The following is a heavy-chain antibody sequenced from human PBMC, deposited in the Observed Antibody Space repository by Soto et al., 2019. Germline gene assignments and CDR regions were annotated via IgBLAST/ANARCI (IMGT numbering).Heavy chain of an antibody. CDR1: GYSFAGYW. Sequence: PGESLKISCNGSGYSFAGYWITWVRQRPGKGLEWMGRIDPSDSQTYYSSSFRGHVTISVTKSITTVFLQWSSLRASDTAMYYCARQIYDSDTGPNFQYYFDSWGQGTPVTVSS. J-gene: IGHJ4*02. CDR3: ARQIYDSDTGPNFQYYFDS. CDR2: IDPSDSQT. D-gene: IGHD3-22*01. V-gene: IGHV5-10-1*01.